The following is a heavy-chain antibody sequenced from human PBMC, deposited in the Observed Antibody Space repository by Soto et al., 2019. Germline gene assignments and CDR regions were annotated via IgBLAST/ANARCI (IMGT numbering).Heavy chain of an antibody. CDR1: GFTFSSYS. V-gene: IGHV3-21*01. D-gene: IGHD3-3*01. CDR3: AREIFGVVIGSVPPDY. CDR2: ISSSSSYI. J-gene: IGHJ4*02. Sequence: EVQLVESGGGLVKPGGSLRLSCAASGFTFSSYSMNWVRQAPGKGLEWVSSISSSSSYIYYADSVKGRFTISRDNAKNSLYLQMNSLRAEDTAVYYCAREIFGVVIGSVPPDYWGQGTLVTVSS.